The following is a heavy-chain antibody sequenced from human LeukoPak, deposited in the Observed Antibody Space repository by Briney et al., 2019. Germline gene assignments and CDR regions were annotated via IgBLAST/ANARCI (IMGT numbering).Heavy chain of an antibody. J-gene: IGHJ4*02. CDR3: ARSLPGERGYSYGFDY. CDR2: IYYSGST. CDR1: GGSISSYY. D-gene: IGHD5-18*01. V-gene: IGHV4-59*08. Sequence: SETLSLTCTVSGGSISSYYWSWIRQPPGKGLEWIGYIYYSGSTNYNPSLKSRVTISVDTSKNQFSLKLSSVTAADTAVYYCARSLPGERGYSYGFDYWGQGTLVTVSS.